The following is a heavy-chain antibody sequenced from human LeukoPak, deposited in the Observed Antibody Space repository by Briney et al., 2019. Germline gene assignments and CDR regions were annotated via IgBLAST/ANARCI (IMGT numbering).Heavy chain of an antibody. D-gene: IGHD3-10*01. V-gene: IGHV3-30*02. CDR1: GFRFSSYG. CDR2: IRYDGSNK. CDR3: AREATVVRGNTIDP. Sequence: KAGGSLRLSCAASGFRFSSYGMNWVRQAPGKGLEWVAFIRYDGSNKYYTDSVKGRFTISRDNSKNTLYLQMNSLRAEDTAVYYCAREATVVRGNTIDPWGQGTLVTVSS. J-gene: IGHJ5*02.